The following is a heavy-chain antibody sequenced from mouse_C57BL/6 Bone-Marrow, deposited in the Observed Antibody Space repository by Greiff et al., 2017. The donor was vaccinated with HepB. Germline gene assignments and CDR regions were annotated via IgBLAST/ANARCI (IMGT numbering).Heavy chain of an antibody. Sequence: EVKLEESGGGLVQPGGSMKLSCVASGFTFSNYWMNWVRQSPEKGLEWVAQIRLKSDNYATHYAESVKGRFTISRDDSKSSVYLQMNNLRAEDTGIYYCTGGVYDGYYGVFYAMDYWGQGTSVTVSS. CDR3: TGGVYDGYYGVFYAMDY. J-gene: IGHJ4*01. D-gene: IGHD2-3*01. CDR1: GFTFSNYW. V-gene: IGHV6-3*01. CDR2: IRLKSDNYAT.